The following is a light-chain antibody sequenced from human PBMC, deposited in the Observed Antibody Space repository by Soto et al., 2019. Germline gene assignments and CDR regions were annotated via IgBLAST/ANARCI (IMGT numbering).Light chain of an antibody. J-gene: IGKJ1*01. CDR1: QSVTSSY. Sequence: EIVLTQSPGTLSLSPGERATLSCRASQSVTSSYLAWYQQKPGQAPRLVIYGASTRATGIPDRFSGSGSGTDFTLTISRLEPEDSAVYYCQQYGRSLWTFGQGTKVEIK. V-gene: IGKV3-20*01. CDR3: QQYGRSLWT. CDR2: GAS.